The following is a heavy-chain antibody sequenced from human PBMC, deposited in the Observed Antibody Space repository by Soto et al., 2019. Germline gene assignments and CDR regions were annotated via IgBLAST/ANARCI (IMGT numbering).Heavy chain of an antibody. Sequence: GGSLRLSCAASGFTFSTYGIHWVRQAPGKGLEWVALISHDENNKYYADSVKGRFTISRDNSKNTLYLQMNSLRAEDTAVYYCAKDRCGARCYFYGMDVWGQGTTVTVSS. D-gene: IGHD2-21*01. CDR1: GFTFSTYG. J-gene: IGHJ6*02. CDR2: ISHDENNK. V-gene: IGHV3-30*18. CDR3: AKDRCGARCYFYGMDV.